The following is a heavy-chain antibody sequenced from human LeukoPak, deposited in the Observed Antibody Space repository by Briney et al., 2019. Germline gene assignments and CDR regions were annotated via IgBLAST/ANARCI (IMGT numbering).Heavy chain of an antibody. CDR2: ISGSGGST. D-gene: IGHD3-10*01. CDR3: AKVSGRGSGTALDY. Sequence: GGSLRLSCAASGFTFSSYAMSWVRQAPGKGLEWVSAISGSGGSTYYADSAKGRFTISRDNSKNTLYLQMNSLRAEDTAVYYCAKVSGRGSGTALDYWGQGTLVTVSS. V-gene: IGHV3-23*01. J-gene: IGHJ4*02. CDR1: GFTFSSYA.